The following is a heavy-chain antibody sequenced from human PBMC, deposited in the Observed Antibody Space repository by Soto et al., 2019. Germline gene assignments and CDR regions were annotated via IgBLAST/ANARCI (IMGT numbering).Heavy chain of an antibody. V-gene: IGHV3-23*01. CDR1: GLTFSSYA. CDR2: INSGGTT. D-gene: IGHD1-26*01. J-gene: IGHJ4*02. CDR3: AARGRFYFDY. Sequence: EVQLLESGGGLIQPGGSLRLSCAASGLTFSSYAVSWVRQAPGKGLEWVSSINSGGTTYYADSVKGRFTISRDNSKSTLSLQMNSLRAEDTAVYYCAARGRFYFDYWGQETLVTVSS.